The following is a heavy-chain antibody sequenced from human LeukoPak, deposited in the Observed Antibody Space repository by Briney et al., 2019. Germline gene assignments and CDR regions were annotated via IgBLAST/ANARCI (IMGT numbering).Heavy chain of an antibody. V-gene: IGHV3-30-3*01. D-gene: IGHD2-2*01. J-gene: IGHJ4*02. CDR2: ISYDGSNK. Sequence: GGSLRLSCAASGFTFSSYAMHWVRQAPGKGLEWVAVISYDGSNKYYADSVKGRFTISRDNSKNTLYLQMNSLRAEDTAVYYCAKDPMDCSSTSCPYYFDYWGQGTLVTVSS. CDR1: GFTFSSYA. CDR3: AKDPMDCSSTSCPYYFDY.